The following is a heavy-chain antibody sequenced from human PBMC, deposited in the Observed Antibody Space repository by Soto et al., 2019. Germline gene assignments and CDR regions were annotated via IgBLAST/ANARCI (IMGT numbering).Heavy chain of an antibody. Sequence: GGSLRLSCAASGFTFSSYDMHWVRQATGKGLEWVSAIGTAGDTYYPGSVKGRFTISRENAKNSLYLQMNSLRAEDTAVYYCGRGPRNRKQWLKMVNLGDFFDTGGKGQMVT. V-gene: IGHV3-13*01. CDR1: GFTFSSYD. CDR3: GRGPRNRKQWLKMVNLGDFFDT. D-gene: IGHD6-19*01. J-gene: IGHJ3*02. CDR2: IGTAGDT.